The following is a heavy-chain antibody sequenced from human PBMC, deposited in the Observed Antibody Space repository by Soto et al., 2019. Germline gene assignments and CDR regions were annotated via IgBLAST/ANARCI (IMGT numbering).Heavy chain of an antibody. D-gene: IGHD3-10*01. V-gene: IGHV4-61*01. CDR1: GGSVSSGSYY. CDR2: IYYSGST. CDR3: ARVGTMVRGYYFDY. J-gene: IGHJ4*02. Sequence: SETLSLTCTVSGGSVSSGSYYWSWIRQPPGKGLEWIGYIYYSGSTNYNPSLKSRVTISVDTSKNQFSLKLSSVTAADTAVYYCARVGTMVRGYYFDYWGQGTLVTVSS.